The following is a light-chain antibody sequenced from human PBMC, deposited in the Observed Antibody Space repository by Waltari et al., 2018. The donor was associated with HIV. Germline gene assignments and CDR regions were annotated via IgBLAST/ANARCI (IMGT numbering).Light chain of an antibody. J-gene: IGLJ1*01. Sequence: QSVLTQPPSASGTPGQRVTIPCSGSSPNIGSNYVYWYQQLPGTAPKLLIYRNNQRPSGVPDRFSGSKSGTSASLAISGLRSEDEADYYCAAWDASLRGVFGTGTKVTVL. V-gene: IGLV1-47*01. CDR1: SPNIGSNY. CDR3: AAWDASLRGV. CDR2: RNN.